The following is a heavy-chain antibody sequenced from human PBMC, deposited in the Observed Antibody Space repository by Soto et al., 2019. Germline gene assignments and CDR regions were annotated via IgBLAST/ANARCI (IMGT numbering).Heavy chain of an antibody. CDR2: ISYDGSNK. Sequence: GGSLRLSCAASRFAFSNYAMHWVRQAPGKGLEWVAVISYDGSNKYYEDSVKGRFTISRDNSRNTLYLQMNSLRAEDTAVYYCARLGPLGTNGKWISNYFDYWGQGTLVPVSS. CDR1: RFAFSNYA. V-gene: IGHV3-30-3*01. J-gene: IGHJ4*02. D-gene: IGHD5-12*01. CDR3: ARLGPLGTNGKWISNYFDY.